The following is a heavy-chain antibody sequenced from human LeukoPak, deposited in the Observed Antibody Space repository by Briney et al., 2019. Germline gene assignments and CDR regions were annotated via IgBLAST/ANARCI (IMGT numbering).Heavy chain of an antibody. Sequence: PGGSLRLSCAASGFTVSSNYMSWVRQAPGKGLEWVSVIYSGGSTYYADSVKGRFTISRDNSKNTLYLQMNSLRAEDTAVYYCARIRASDILTGYSYYYMDVWGKGTTVTVSS. CDR1: GFTVSSNY. V-gene: IGHV3-53*01. D-gene: IGHD3-9*01. CDR3: ARIRASDILTGYSYYYMDV. J-gene: IGHJ6*03. CDR2: IYSGGST.